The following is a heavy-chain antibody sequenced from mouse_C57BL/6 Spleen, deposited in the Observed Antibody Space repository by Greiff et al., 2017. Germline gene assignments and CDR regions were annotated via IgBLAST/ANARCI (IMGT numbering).Heavy chain of an antibody. Sequence: VQLQQPGAELVMPGASVKLSCKASGYTFTSYWMHWVKQRPGQGLEWIGEIDPSASYTNYNQKFKGKSTLTVDKSSSTAYMQLSSLTSEDSAVYYCAHYCYGSSFLDYWGQGTTLTVSS. CDR1: GYTFTSYW. V-gene: IGHV1-69*01. CDR2: IDPSASYT. D-gene: IGHD1-1*01. CDR3: AHYCYGSSFLDY. J-gene: IGHJ2*01.